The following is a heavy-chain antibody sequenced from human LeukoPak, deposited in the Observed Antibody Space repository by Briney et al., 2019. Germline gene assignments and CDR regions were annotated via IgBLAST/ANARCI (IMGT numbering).Heavy chain of an antibody. CDR2: IYYSGST. V-gene: IGHV4-39*01. CDR1: GGSVSSSSYH. Sequence: SETLSLTCTVSGGSVSSSSYHWGWIRQPPGKGLEWIGSIYYSGSTYYNPSLKSRVTISVDTSKNQFSLKLSSGTAADTAVYYCARLVHCTSSSCQTPYYMDVWGKGTTVTVSS. CDR3: ARLVHCTSSSCQTPYYMDV. D-gene: IGHD2-2*01. J-gene: IGHJ6*03.